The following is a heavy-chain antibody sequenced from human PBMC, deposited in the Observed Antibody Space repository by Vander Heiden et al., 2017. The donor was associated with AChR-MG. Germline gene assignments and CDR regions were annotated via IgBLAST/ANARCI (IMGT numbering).Heavy chain of an antibody. Sequence: QVQLVESGGGVVQPGTSLRLSCTASGFTFSKYAMHWVRQASGKGLEWVATISYDGSNKNYAESVRGRFTISRDNSKNTLYLQMNSLRAEDTAVYYCARTRYCSGDSCYGGFDAADIWGQGTMVTVSS. D-gene: IGHD2-15*01. J-gene: IGHJ3*02. CDR3: ARTRYCSGDSCYGGFDAADI. CDR2: ISYDGSNK. V-gene: IGHV3-30*04. CDR1: GFTFSKYA.